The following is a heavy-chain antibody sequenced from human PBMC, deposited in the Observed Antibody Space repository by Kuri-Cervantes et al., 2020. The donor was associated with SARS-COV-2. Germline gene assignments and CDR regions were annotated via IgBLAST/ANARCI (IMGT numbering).Heavy chain of an antibody. J-gene: IGHJ6*02. CDR1: GGSFGSYA. V-gene: IGHV1-69*13. CDR2: IIPLFGTS. Sequence: SVKVSCKASGGSFGSYAFSWVRQAPGQGLEWVGGIIPLFGTSTSAQKFQDRVAITADEATTTVYMELRSLRPADAAVYFCGRGEDTARYYFGMDIWGQGTTVTVSS. CDR3: GRGEDTARYYFGMDI. D-gene: IGHD5-18*01.